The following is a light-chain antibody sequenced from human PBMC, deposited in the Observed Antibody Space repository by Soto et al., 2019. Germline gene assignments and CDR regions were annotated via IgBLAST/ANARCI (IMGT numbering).Light chain of an antibody. CDR3: AAWDDSLNEV. J-gene: IGLJ1*01. CDR2: SNN. V-gene: IGLV1-44*01. CDR1: SSNIGSNT. Sequence: QSALTQPPSAPGTPGQRVTISCSGSSSNIGSNTVNWYQQLPGTAPKLLIYSNNQRPSGVPDRFSGSKSGTSASLAISGLQSEDEADYYCAAWDDSLNEVFGTGTKVTVL.